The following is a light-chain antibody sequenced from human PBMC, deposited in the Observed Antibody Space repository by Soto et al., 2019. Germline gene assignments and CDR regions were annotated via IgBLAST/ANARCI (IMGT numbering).Light chain of an antibody. CDR3: QSYDSSQSGWV. CDR1: NSNIGAGYD. Sequence: QSVLTQPPSVSGAPGQRVTIACTGSNSNIGAGYDVHWYRHFPGAAPKLLLSGNSHRPSGVPDRFSGSKSGTSASLAITGLQAEDEADYYCQSYDSSQSGWVFGGGTKLTVL. J-gene: IGLJ3*02. CDR2: GNS. V-gene: IGLV1-40*01.